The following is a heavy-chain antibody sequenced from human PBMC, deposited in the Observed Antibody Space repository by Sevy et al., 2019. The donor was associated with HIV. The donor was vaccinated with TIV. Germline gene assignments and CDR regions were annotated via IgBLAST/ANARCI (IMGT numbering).Heavy chain of an antibody. CDR3: ARSGFLEWAGSTRGPRNWFDP. D-gene: IGHD3-3*01. V-gene: IGHV4-59*12. J-gene: IGHJ5*02. Sequence: SETLSLTCSVSGGSMRNFYWSWIRQPPGKGLEWIGNIYYSGSTNYNPSLKRRLTMSVDTSKNQFSLKLSSVTAADTAVDYCARSGFLEWAGSTRGPRNWFDPWGQGTLVTVSS. CDR2: IYYSGST. CDR1: GGSMRNFY.